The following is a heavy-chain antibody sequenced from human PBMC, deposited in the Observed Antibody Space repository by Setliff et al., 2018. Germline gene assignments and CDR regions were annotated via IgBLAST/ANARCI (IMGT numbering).Heavy chain of an antibody. J-gene: IGHJ4*02. CDR3: VRGQGPRTVVAIPFDC. V-gene: IGHV1-2*02. Sequence: ASVKVSCKTSAYSFSGYYIHWVRQAPGQGLEWMGWMNTNSGDTKYTQKFQDRVTMTTDTSTSTAYLELRSLRSDDTAVYYCVRGQGPRTVVAIPFDCWGQGTLVTVSS. D-gene: IGHD3-22*01. CDR2: MNTNSGDT. CDR1: AYSFSGYY.